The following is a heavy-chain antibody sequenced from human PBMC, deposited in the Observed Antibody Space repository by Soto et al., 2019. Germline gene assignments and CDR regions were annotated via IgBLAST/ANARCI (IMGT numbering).Heavy chain of an antibody. D-gene: IGHD3-16*01. CDR2: ISGSGGST. J-gene: IGHJ4*02. Sequence: EVQLLESGGGLVQPGGSLRLSCAASGFTFSSYAMSWVRQAPGKGLEWVSAISGSGGSTYYADSVKGRFTISRDNSKNTLYLQMNSLRAEDTAVYYCAKEGERWLQSARGYPDYWGQGTLVTVYS. CDR1: GFTFSSYA. V-gene: IGHV3-23*01. CDR3: AKEGERWLQSARGYPDY.